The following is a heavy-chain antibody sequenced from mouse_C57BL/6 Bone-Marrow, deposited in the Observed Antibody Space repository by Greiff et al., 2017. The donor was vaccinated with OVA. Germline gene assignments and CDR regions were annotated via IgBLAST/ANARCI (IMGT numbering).Heavy chain of an antibody. CDR2: INPSTGGT. CDR1: GYSFTGYY. J-gene: IGHJ1*03. D-gene: IGHD1-1*01. CDR3: ARGYGSSYGYFDV. V-gene: IGHV1-42*01. Sequence: VQLQQSGPELVKPGASVKISCKASGYSFTGYYMNWVKQSPEKSLEWIGEINPSTGGTTYNQKFKAKATLTVDKSSSTAYMQLKSLTSEDSAVYYCARGYGSSYGYFDVGGTGTTVTVSS.